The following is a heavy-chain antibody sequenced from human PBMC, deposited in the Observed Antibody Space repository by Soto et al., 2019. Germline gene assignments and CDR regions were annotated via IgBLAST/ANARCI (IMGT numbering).Heavy chain of an antibody. CDR2: ISYDGSNK. J-gene: IGHJ4*02. D-gene: IGHD5-18*01. Sequence: QVQLVESGGGVVQPGRSLRLSCAASGFTFSSYGMHWVRQAPGKGLEWVAVISYDGSNKYYADSVKGRFTISRDNSKNTLFLQMNSLRGEDTAVYYCARGPTAMVNYWGQGTLVTVSS. V-gene: IGHV3-30*03. CDR3: ARGPTAMVNY. CDR1: GFTFSSYG.